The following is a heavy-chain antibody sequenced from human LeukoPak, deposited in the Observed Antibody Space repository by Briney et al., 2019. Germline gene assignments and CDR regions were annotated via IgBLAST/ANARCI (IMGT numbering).Heavy chain of an antibody. CDR3: ATGRGDYYYFMDV. CDR2: FDPEDSGP. Sequence: GASVKVSCKASGYTFTSHVINWVRQAPGQGLEWMGGFDPEDSGPIYAQNFQGRLTMTEDTSTDTFYMELSSLRSEDTALYFCATGRGDYYYFMDVWGKGTTVIVSS. J-gene: IGHJ6*03. V-gene: IGHV1-24*01. CDR1: GYTFTSHV. D-gene: IGHD3-10*01.